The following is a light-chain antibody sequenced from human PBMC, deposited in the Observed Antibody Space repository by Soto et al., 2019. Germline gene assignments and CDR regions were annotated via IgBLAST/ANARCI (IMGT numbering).Light chain of an antibody. CDR3: QEYNTYPWT. V-gene: IGKV1-5*03. CDR2: KAS. Sequence: DIPVTQSPSTLSASVGDRVTITCPVSQRISTWLAWYQQKPGKAPKLLISKASSLQTGVPSRFSGCGSETDFTLTITSLQSEDSATYYCQEYNTYPWTFGQGTKVEIK. CDR1: QRISTW. J-gene: IGKJ1*01.